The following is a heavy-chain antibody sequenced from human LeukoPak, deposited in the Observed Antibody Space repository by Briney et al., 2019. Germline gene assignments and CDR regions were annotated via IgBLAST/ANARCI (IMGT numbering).Heavy chain of an antibody. Sequence: ASVKVSCKASGYTFTGYYTHWVRQAPGQGLEWMGWINPNSGGTNYAQKFQGRVTMTRDTSISTAYMELSRLRSDDTAVYYCARPYCSGGSCYRNWFDPWGQGTLVTVSS. CDR1: GYTFTGYY. J-gene: IGHJ5*02. CDR2: INPNSGGT. V-gene: IGHV1-2*02. D-gene: IGHD2-15*01. CDR3: ARPYCSGGSCYRNWFDP.